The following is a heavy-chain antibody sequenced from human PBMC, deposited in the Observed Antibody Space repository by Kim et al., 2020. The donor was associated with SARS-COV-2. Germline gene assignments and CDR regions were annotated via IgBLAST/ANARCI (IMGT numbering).Heavy chain of an antibody. D-gene: IGHD2-2*01. CDR3: ARGTPSVVVRRGTRGFDP. Sequence: SETLSLTCAVYGGSFSGYYWSWIRQPPGKGLEWIGEINHSGSTNYNPSLKSRVTISVDTSKNQFSLKLSSVTAADTAVYYCARGTPSVVVRRGTRGFDPWGQGTLVTVSS. J-gene: IGHJ5*02. V-gene: IGHV4-34*01. CDR2: INHSGST. CDR1: GGSFSGYY.